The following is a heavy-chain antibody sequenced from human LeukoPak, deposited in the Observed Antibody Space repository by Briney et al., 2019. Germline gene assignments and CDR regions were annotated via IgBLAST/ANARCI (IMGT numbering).Heavy chain of an antibody. Sequence: GGSLRLSCAASGFTFSSYGMHWVRQAPGKGLEWVAVISYDGSNKYYADSVKGQFTISRDNSKNTLYLQMNSLRAEDTAVYYCAKDAGAVAGTCVNYWSQGTLVTVSS. CDR2: ISYDGSNK. J-gene: IGHJ4*02. CDR3: AKDAGAVAGTCVNY. D-gene: IGHD6-19*01. CDR1: GFTFSSYG. V-gene: IGHV3-30*18.